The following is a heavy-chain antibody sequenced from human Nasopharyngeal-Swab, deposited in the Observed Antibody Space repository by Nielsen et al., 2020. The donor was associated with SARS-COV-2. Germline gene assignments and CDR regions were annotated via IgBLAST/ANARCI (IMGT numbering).Heavy chain of an antibody. J-gene: IGHJ4*02. CDR1: GFSITNYG. Sequence: GESLKISCAASGFSITNYGMQWVRQAPDKGLEWVALIAHDASMNYYADSVKGRFTISRDNSKNTLYLQMNSLRAEDTAVYYCARDRGEDAGIDYWSQGTLVTVAS. CDR3: ARDRGEDAGIDY. D-gene: IGHD2-15*01. CDR2: IAHDASMN. V-gene: IGHV3-30*03.